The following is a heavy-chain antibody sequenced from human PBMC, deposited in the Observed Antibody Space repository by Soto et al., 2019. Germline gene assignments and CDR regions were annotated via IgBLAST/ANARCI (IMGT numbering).Heavy chain of an antibody. Sequence: SETLSLTCAVYGGSFSGYYWSWIRQPPGKGLEWIGEINHSGSTNYNPSLKSRVTISVDTSKNQFSLKLSSVTAADTAVYYCARERTFGGVIVRNFDYWGQGTLVTVSS. CDR1: GGSFSGYY. CDR3: ARERTFGGVIVRNFDY. J-gene: IGHJ4*02. V-gene: IGHV4-34*01. CDR2: INHSGST. D-gene: IGHD3-16*02.